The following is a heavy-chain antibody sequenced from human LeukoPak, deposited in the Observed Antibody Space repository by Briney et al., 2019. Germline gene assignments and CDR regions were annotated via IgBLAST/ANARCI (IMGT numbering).Heavy chain of an antibody. J-gene: IGHJ4*02. V-gene: IGHV4-30-2*01. Sequence: SETLSLTCAVSGGSISSGDYSWSWIRQPPGKGLEWIGYIHHSGTTYYNPSLKSRVTISVDRSKNQFSLKLSSVTAADTAVYYCARGQRTYNWNYGESYYFDYWGQGTLVTVSS. CDR2: IHHSGTT. CDR3: ARGQRTYNWNYGESYYFDY. D-gene: IGHD1-7*01. CDR1: GGSISSGDYS.